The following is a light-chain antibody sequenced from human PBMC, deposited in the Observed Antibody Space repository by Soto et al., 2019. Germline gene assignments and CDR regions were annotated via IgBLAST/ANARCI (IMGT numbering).Light chain of an antibody. CDR3: QQYHTWPPWT. Sequence: EIVMTQSPATLSVSPGERATLSCRASQSVSSNLAWYQQKPGQAPSLLIYGASTRATGIQARFSGSGSGTEFTLTISSLQTKEVAVYYCQQYHTWPPWTFGQGTKVELQ. J-gene: IGKJ1*01. CDR2: GAS. V-gene: IGKV3-15*01. CDR1: QSVSSN.